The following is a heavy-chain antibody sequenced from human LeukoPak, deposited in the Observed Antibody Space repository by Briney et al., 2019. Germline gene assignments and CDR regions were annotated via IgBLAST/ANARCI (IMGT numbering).Heavy chain of an antibody. Sequence: SVEVSCKASGFTFTSSAMQWVRQARGQRLEWIGWIVVGSGNTNYAQKFQERVTITRDMSTSTAYMELSSLRSEDTAVYYCAAFLGSGYYYVSDAFDIWGQGTMVTVSS. D-gene: IGHD3-22*01. CDR3: AAFLGSGYYYVSDAFDI. V-gene: IGHV1-58*02. CDR1: GFTFTSSA. CDR2: IVVGSGNT. J-gene: IGHJ3*02.